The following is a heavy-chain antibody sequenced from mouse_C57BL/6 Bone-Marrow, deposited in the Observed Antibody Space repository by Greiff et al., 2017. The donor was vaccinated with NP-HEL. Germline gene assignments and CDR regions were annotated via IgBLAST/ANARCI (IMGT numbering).Heavy chain of an antibody. V-gene: IGHV1-15*01. D-gene: IGHD2-4*01. CDR2: IDPETGGP. Sequence: QVQLKESGAELVRPGASVTLSCKASGYTFTDYEMHWVKQTPVHGLEWIGAIDPETGGPAYNQKFKGKAILTADKSSSTAYMALRSLTSEDSAVYYCTNDYDGGYYAMDYWGQGTSVTVSS. J-gene: IGHJ4*01. CDR3: TNDYDGGYYAMDY. CDR1: GYTFTDYE.